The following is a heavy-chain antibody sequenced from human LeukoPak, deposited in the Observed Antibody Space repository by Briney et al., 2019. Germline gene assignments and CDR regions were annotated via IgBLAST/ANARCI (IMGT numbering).Heavy chain of an antibody. CDR2: IKQDGSEK. J-gene: IGHJ4*02. D-gene: IGHD3-22*01. CDR1: GFTFSSYW. Sequence: GGSLRLSCAASGFTFSSYWMSWVHQAPGKGLEWVANIKQDGSEKYYVDSVKGRFTISRDNAKNSLYLQMNSLRAEDTAVYYCARVLGDSSGYYLDAFDYWGQGTLVTVSS. V-gene: IGHV3-7*01. CDR3: ARVLGDSSGYYLDAFDY.